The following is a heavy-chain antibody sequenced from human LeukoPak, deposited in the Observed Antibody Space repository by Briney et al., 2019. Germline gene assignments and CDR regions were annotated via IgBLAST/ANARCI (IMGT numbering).Heavy chain of an antibody. V-gene: IGHV3-9*01. Sequence: PGGSLRLSCAASGFTVSSNYMSWVRQAPGKGLEWVSGISWNSGSIGYADSVKGRFTISRGNAKNSLYLQMNSLRAEDTALYYCAKEMAAAAHYYYYGMDVWGQGTTVTVSS. CDR3: AKEMAAAAHYYYYGMDV. D-gene: IGHD6-13*01. CDR1: GFTVSSNY. CDR2: ISWNSGSI. J-gene: IGHJ6*02.